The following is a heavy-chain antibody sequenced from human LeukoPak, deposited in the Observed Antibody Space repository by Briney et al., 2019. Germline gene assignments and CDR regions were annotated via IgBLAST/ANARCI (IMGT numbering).Heavy chain of an antibody. CDR3: ASPSKLVISRGGFDI. J-gene: IGHJ3*02. CDR1: GASFSDTTYY. Sequence: SETLSLTCTVSGASFSDTTYYWAWIRQPPGKGLEWIGSIYFSETKYNPSLKSRITISGDTSKNQFSLELSSVTAADTAVYYCASPSKLVISRGGFDIWGQGTMVTVSA. D-gene: IGHD3-22*01. V-gene: IGHV4-39*01. CDR2: IYFSET.